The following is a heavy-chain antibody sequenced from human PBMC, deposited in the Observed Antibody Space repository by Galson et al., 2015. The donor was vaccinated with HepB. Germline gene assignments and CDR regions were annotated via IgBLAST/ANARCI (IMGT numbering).Heavy chain of an antibody. CDR1: GFTFSNYG. D-gene: IGHD2-2*01. V-gene: IGHV3-33*01. CDR2: LWYDGSNR. CDR3: ARGTSVYCTRATCYREGSFDY. Sequence: SLRLSCAASGFTFSNYGMHWVRQAPGKGLEWVAVLWYDGSNRYYVDSVKGRFTISRDNSKNTLYLQMTSLRAKDTADYYCARGTSVYCTRATCYREGSFDYWGQGTLVTVSS. J-gene: IGHJ4*02.